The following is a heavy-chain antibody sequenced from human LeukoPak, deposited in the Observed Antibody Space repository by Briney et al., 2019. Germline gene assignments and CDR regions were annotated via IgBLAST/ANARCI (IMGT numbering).Heavy chain of an antibody. CDR3: AHTLSPRIIFY. Sequence: KESGPTLVKPTQTLTLTCTFSGFSLSTSGVGVGWIRQPPGQALQYLALIYLDDDKRYSPSLESRLTITKDTSKNQVVLTMTNMDPADTATYYCAHTLSPRIIFYWGQGTLVTVSS. D-gene: IGHD3/OR15-3a*01. CDR1: GFSLSTSGVG. V-gene: IGHV2-5*02. J-gene: IGHJ4*02. CDR2: IYLDDDK.